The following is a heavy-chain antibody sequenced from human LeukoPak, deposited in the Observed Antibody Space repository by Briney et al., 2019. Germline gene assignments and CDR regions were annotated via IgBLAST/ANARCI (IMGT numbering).Heavy chain of an antibody. J-gene: IGHJ4*02. CDR1: GFTFSSYG. CDR2: ISYGGSNK. D-gene: IGHD6-13*01. CDR3: AKDRDSSSWYYFDY. V-gene: IGHV3-30*18. Sequence: PGGSLRLSCAASGFTFSSYGMHWVRQAPGKGLEWVAVISYGGSNKYYADSVKGRFTISRDNSKNTLYLQMNSLRAEDTAVYYCAKDRDSSSWYYFDYWGQGTLVTVSS.